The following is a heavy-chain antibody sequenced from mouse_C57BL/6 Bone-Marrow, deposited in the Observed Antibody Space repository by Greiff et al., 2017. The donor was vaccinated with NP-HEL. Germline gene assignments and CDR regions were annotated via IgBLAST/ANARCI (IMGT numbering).Heavy chain of an antibody. CDR2: IDPENGDT. V-gene: IGHV14-4*01. Sequence: EVKLVESGAELVRPGASVKLSCTASGFNIKDDYMHWVKQRPEQGLEWIGWIDPENGDTEYASKFQGKATITADTSSNTAYLQLSSLTSEDTAVYYCTTIYDGYYWGQGTLVTVSA. J-gene: IGHJ3*01. CDR1: GFNIKDDY. CDR3: TTIYDGYY. D-gene: IGHD2-3*01.